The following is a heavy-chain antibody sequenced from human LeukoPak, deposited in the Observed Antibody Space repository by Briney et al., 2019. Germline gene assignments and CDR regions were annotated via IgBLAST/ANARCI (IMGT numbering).Heavy chain of an antibody. J-gene: IGHJ4*02. CDR3: ANEIRPNDY. CDR2: ISISGTKT. D-gene: IGHD4-17*01. CDR1: DFDLTSHA. Sequence: GGSLRLSCATSDFDLTSHAMTWVRQAPGKGLEWVSAISISGTKTYYGDSVKGRFIISRDNSKNTLYLQMNSLRVEDTAIYYCANEIRPNDYWGRGTLVTVAS. V-gene: IGHV3-23*01.